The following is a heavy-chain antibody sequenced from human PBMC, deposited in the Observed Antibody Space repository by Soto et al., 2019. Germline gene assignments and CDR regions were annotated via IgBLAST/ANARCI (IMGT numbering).Heavy chain of an antibody. J-gene: IGHJ4*02. CDR2: ISGSGGST. Sequence: EVQLLESGGGLVQPGGSLRLSCAASGFTFSSYAMSWVRQAPGKGLEWVSAISGSGGSTYYADSVKGRFTISRDNSKNTLYLQMNSLRAEDTAVYYCAKAPFIPYVLRHPSVHYFDYWGQGTLVTVSS. CDR1: GFTFSSYA. V-gene: IGHV3-23*01. CDR3: AKAPFIPYVLRHPSVHYFDY. D-gene: IGHD2-21*01.